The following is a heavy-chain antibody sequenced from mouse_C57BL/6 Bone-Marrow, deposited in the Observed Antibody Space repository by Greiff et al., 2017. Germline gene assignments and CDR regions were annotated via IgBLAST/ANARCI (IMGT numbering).Heavy chain of an antibody. V-gene: IGHV5-6*01. CDR2: ISSGGSYT. D-gene: IGHD3-2*02. CDR3: ARHRDSSGYLDY. J-gene: IGHJ2*01. Sequence: EVHLVESGGDLVKPGGSLKLSCAASGFTFSSYGMSWVRQTPDKRLEWVATISSGGSYTYYPDSVKGRFTISRDNAKNTLYLQMSSLKSEDTAMYYCARHRDSSGYLDYWGQGTTLTVSS. CDR1: GFTFSSYG.